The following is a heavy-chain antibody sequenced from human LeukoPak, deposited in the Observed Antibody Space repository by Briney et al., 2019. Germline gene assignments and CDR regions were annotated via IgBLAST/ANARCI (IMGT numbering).Heavy chain of an antibody. CDR1: GYTLTSYD. CDR2: INPNSGGT. J-gene: IGHJ4*02. D-gene: IGHD3-22*01. V-gene: IGHV1-2*02. CDR3: AREGNYYDSSGGIHV. Sequence: GASVKVSCKASGYTLTSYDINWVRQATGQGLEWMGWINPNSGGTNYAQKFQGRVTMTRDTSISTAYMGLSRLRSDDTAVYYCAREGNYYDSSGGIHVWGQGTLVTVSS.